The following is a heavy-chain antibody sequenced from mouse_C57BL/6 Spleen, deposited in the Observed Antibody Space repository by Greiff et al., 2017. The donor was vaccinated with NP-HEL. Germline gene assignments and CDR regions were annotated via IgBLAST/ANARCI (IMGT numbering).Heavy chain of an antibody. J-gene: IGHJ4*01. CDR3: ARGGYAYAMDY. D-gene: IGHD3-1*01. CDR1: GYSITSGYY. CDR2: ISYDGSN. V-gene: IGHV3-6*01. Sequence: DVKLQESGPGLVKPSQSLSLTCSVTGYSITSGYYWNWIRQFPGNKLEWMGYISYDGSNNYNPSLKNRISITRDTSKNQFFLKLNSVTTEDTATYYCARGGYAYAMDYWGQGTSVTVSS.